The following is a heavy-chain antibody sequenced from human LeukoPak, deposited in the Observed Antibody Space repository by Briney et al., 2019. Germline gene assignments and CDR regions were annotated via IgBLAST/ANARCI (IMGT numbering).Heavy chain of an antibody. CDR3: ARDFSGSYFDY. J-gene: IGHJ4*02. CDR2: ISYDGSNK. V-gene: IGHV3-30-3*01. CDR1: GFTFSSYA. Sequence: PGRCLRLSCAASGFTFSSYAMHWVRQAPGKGLEWVAVISYDGSNKYYADSVKGRFTISRDNSKNTLYLQMNSLRAEDTAVYYCARDFSGSYFDYWGQGTLVTASS. D-gene: IGHD1-26*01.